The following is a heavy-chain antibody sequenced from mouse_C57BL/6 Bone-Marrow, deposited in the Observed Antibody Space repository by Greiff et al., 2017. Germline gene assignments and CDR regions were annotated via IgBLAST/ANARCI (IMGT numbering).Heavy chain of an antibody. CDR2: ISSGGSYT. J-gene: IGHJ1*03. V-gene: IGHV5-6*02. CDR1: GFTFSSYG. CDR3: ARQGYYGTMV. D-gene: IGHD1-1*01. Sequence: EVTLVESGGDLVKPGGSLKLSCAASGFTFSSYGMSWVRQTPDKRLEWVATISSGGSYTYYPDSVKGRFTISRDNAKNTLYLQVSSLKSEGTAMYYCARQGYYGTMVWGTGTTVTVSS.